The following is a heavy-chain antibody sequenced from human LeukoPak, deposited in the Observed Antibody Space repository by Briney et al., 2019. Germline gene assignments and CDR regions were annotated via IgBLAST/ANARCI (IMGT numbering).Heavy chain of an antibody. Sequence: SETLSLTCTVSGDSIRSHYCAWIRQPPGKGLEWIGQIYNSATTDYNPSFKSRVTISLDTSKKQFSLKMTSVTALDSAVYYCARGGEGYNDDAFEVWGLGTAVTVSS. CDR1: GDSIRSHY. J-gene: IGHJ3*01. D-gene: IGHD5-24*01. CDR2: IYNSATT. CDR3: ARGGEGYNDDAFEV. V-gene: IGHV4-59*11.